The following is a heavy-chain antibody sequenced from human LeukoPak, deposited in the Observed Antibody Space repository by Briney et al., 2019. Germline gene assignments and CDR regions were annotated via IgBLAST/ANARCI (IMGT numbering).Heavy chain of an antibody. CDR2: IYYSGST. CDR3: ARSRRYYYMDV. J-gene: IGHJ6*03. V-gene: IGHV4-59*12. Sequence: PSETLSLTCTVSGGSISSYYWSWIRQPPGKGLEWIGYIYYSGSTNYNPSLKSRVTISVDTSKNQFSLKLSSVTAADTAVYYCARSRRYYYMDVWGKGTTVTVSS. CDR1: GGSISSYY.